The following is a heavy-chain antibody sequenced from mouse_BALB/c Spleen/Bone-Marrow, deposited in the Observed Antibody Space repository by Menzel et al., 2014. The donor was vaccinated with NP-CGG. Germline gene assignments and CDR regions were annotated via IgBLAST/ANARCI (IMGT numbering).Heavy chain of an antibody. V-gene: IGHV1S127*01. CDR1: GYTFTSYW. Sequence: QVQLKQSGAELVKPGASVKMSCKASGYTFTSYWMHWVRQRPGQGLEWIGVIDPSDSYTSYIQKFKGKATLTLDTSSSTAYMQLSSLTSEDSAVYYCTRDAMDYWGQGTSVTASS. CDR2: IDPSDSYT. J-gene: IGHJ4*01. CDR3: TRDAMDY.